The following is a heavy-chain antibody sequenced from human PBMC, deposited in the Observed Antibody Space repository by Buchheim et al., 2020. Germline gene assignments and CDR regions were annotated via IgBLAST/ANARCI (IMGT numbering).Heavy chain of an antibody. J-gene: IGHJ4*02. CDR1: GGTFSDYY. Sequence: QVQLVQSGAEVKKPESSVRVSCKTSGGTFSDYYISWVRQAPGQGLEWMGGIIPNLGTTKYAQKFQGTVTFTADRSTRAAYLELSSLKSEDTAVYYCASDVGTFVGVSDYWGQGTL. V-gene: IGHV1-69*06. CDR2: IIPNLGTT. CDR3: ASDVGTFVGVSDY. D-gene: IGHD3-16*01.